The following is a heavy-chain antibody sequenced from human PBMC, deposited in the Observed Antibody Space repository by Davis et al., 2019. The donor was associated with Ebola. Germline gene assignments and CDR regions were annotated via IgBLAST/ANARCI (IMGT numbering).Heavy chain of an antibody. J-gene: IGHJ5*02. V-gene: IGHV4-31*03. Sequence: PSETLSLTCTVSGGSISSGGYYWSWIRQHPGKGLEWIGYIYYSGSTYYNPSLKSRVTISVDTTKNQFSLKLSSVTAADTAVYYCARAGCSSTSCYTVDWFDPWGQGTLVTVSS. CDR2: IYYSGST. CDR3: ARAGCSSTSCYTVDWFDP. CDR1: GGSISSGGYY. D-gene: IGHD2-2*02.